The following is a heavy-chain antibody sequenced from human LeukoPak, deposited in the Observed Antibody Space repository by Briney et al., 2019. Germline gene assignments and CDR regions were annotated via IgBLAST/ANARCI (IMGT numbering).Heavy chain of an antibody. CDR3: AKETTFAYYDTFEY. CDR2: IRFDGTNI. V-gene: IGHV3-30*02. J-gene: IGHJ3*01. Sequence: GGSLRLSCLGSGFSFSTAGIHWVRLPPGKGLEWVTHIRFDGTNIHYLDSVKGRFTVSRDNSKNTVYLQMNNVRPEDTALYYCAKETTFAYYDTFEYWGRGAVVTVSS. CDR1: GFSFSTAG. D-gene: IGHD3-16*01.